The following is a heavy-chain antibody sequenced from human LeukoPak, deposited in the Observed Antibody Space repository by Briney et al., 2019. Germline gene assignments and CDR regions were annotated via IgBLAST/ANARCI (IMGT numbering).Heavy chain of an antibody. CDR2: IKQDGSEK. V-gene: IGHV3-7*01. CDR3: TRTPVGAITP. D-gene: IGHD1-26*01. CDR1: GFTFSSYW. Sequence: PGGSLRLSCAASGFTFSSYWMTWLRQAPGKGLEWVANIKQDGSEKYYVDSVKGRFTISRDNAKNSLYLQMNSLRVEDTAVYYCTRTPVGAITPWGQGSLVTVSS. J-gene: IGHJ5*02.